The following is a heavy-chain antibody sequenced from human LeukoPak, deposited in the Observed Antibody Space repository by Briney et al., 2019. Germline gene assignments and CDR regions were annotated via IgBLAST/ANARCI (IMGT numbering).Heavy chain of an antibody. CDR1: GGSISSGSYY. J-gene: IGHJ5*02. CDR2: INHSGST. V-gene: IGHV4-61*10. Sequence: SETLSLTCTVSGGSISSGSYYWSWIRQPAGKGLEWIGEINHSGSTNYNPSLKSRVTISVDTSKNQFSLKLSSVTAADTAVYYCARVPSWSGYYTKGYWFDPWGQGTLVTVSS. D-gene: IGHD3-3*01. CDR3: ARVPSWSGYYTKGYWFDP.